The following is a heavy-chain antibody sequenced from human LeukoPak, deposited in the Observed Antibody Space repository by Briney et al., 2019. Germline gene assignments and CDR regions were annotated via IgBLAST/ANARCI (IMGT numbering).Heavy chain of an antibody. CDR1: GFTFSDYY. Sequence: GGSLRLSCAASGFTFSDYYMSWIRQAPGKGLEWVSYISSSGSTIYYADSVKGRFTISRDNAKNSLYLQMNSLRAEDTAVFYCARSAGVRYFDWGNTPFDYWGQGTLVTVSS. CDR3: ARSAGVRYFDWGNTPFDY. J-gene: IGHJ4*02. CDR2: ISSSGSTI. V-gene: IGHV3-11*01. D-gene: IGHD3-9*01.